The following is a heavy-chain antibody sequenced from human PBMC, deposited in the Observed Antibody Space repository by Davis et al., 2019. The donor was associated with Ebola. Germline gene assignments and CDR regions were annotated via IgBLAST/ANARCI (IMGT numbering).Heavy chain of an antibody. Sequence: PGGSLRLSCATSGFTFSSYAMHWVRQAPGKGLEYVSAISINGGSTYYAISVKGRFTISRNNSKDTLYLQMGSLRAEDMAVYYCARSSVRGFDYWGQGTLVTVSS. D-gene: IGHD4-11*01. CDR2: ISINGGST. CDR1: GFTFSSYA. J-gene: IGHJ4*02. CDR3: ARSSVRGFDY. V-gene: IGHV3-64*01.